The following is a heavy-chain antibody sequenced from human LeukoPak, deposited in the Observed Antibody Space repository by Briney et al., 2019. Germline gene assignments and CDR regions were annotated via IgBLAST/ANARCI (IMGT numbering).Heavy chain of an antibody. CDR3: AKGSEDTAMVDFDY. J-gene: IGHJ4*02. CDR2: IRGSGGSK. Sequence: GGSLRLSCAASGFTFSSYAMSWVRQAPGKGLEWVSAIRGSGGSKYYADSVKGRFTISRDNSKNTLYLQMNSLRAEDTAVYYCAKGSEDTAMVDFDYWGQGTLVTVSS. CDR1: GFTFSSYA. V-gene: IGHV3-23*01. D-gene: IGHD5-18*01.